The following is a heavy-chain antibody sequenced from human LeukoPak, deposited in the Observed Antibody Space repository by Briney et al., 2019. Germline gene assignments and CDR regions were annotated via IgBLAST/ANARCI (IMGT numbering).Heavy chain of an antibody. D-gene: IGHD2-15*01. Sequence: ASAKVSCKTSGYTFTNYGISWMRQAPGQGLEWMGWISAYNGNTNNAQKVQGRVTMTTDTSTSTAYMELRSLRSDDTAVYYCARVGVYCTGDSCFDYWGQGTLVTVSS. CDR3: ARVGVYCTGDSCFDY. CDR1: GYTFTNYG. J-gene: IGHJ4*02. CDR2: ISAYNGNT. V-gene: IGHV1-18*01.